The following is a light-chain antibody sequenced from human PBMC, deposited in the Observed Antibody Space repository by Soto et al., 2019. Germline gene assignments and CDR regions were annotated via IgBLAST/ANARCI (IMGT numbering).Light chain of an antibody. V-gene: IGLV1-47*01. J-gene: IGLJ1*01. CDR2: KNN. CDR1: SSNIRGSD. Sequence: QSVLTQPPSASGTPGQRITISCSGSSSNIRGSDVYWYQQLPGTAPKLLIRKNNQRPSGVPDRFSGSKSGTSASLAISGLRSEDEADYYCCSYAGIYSYVFGTGTKLTVL. CDR3: CSYAGIYSYV.